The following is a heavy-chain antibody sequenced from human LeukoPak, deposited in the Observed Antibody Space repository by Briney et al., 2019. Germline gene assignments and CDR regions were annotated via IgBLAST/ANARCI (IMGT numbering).Heavy chain of an antibody. CDR1: GYIFTSYY. Sequence: ASVKVSCKASGYIFTSYYMYWVRQAPGQGREWMGIINPSGGSIRYAQKFQGRVTMTRDTSTSTVYMELSSLRSEDTAVYYCARGRNYYDSSGYYYEGDAFDIWGQGTMVTVSS. CDR2: INPSGGSI. D-gene: IGHD3-22*01. CDR3: ARGRNYYDSSGYYYEGDAFDI. V-gene: IGHV1-46*01. J-gene: IGHJ3*02.